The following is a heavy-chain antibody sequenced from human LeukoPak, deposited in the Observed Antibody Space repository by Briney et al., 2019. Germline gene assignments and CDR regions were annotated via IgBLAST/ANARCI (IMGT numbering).Heavy chain of an antibody. Sequence: KSSETLSLTCAVYGGSFSGYYWSWIRQPPGKGLEWIGEINHSGSTNYNPSLKSRVTISVDTSKNQFSLKLSSVTAADTAVYYCARVFRDYHDSSGYVPYFDYWGQGTLVTVSS. CDR1: GGSFSGYY. V-gene: IGHV4-34*01. CDR2: INHSGST. D-gene: IGHD3-22*01. J-gene: IGHJ4*02. CDR3: ARVFRDYHDSSGYVPYFDY.